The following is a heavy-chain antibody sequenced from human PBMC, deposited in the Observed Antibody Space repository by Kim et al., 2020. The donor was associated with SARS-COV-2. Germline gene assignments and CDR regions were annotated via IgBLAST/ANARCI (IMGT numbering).Heavy chain of an antibody. D-gene: IGHD5-12*01. J-gene: IGHJ4*02. CDR3: AREGKMATTITGFDY. Sequence: SETLSLTCAVYGGSFSGYYWSWIRQPPGKRLEWIGEINHSGSSNYNPSLKSRVTISADTSKNQFSLKLGSVTAADTAVYYCAREGKMATTITGFDYWGQGNPVTVSS. V-gene: IGHV4-34*01. CDR2: INHSGSS. CDR1: GGSFSGYY.